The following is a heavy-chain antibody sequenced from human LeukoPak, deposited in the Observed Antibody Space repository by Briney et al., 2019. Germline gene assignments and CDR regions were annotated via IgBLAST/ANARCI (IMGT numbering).Heavy chain of an antibody. V-gene: IGHV4-39*01. J-gene: IGHJ4*02. CDR3: SSSIDY. CDR1: GVSTSSGTYY. Sequence: SETLSLTCTVSGVSTSSGTYYWGWIRQPPGKGLEWIGTINYSGTTYYNPSLKSRVTISVDTSKNQFSLRLSSVTAADTAVYYCSSSIDYWGQGTLVTVSS. CDR2: INYSGTT.